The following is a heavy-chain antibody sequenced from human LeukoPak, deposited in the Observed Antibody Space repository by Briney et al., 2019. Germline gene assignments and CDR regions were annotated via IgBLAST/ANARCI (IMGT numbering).Heavy chain of an antibody. D-gene: IGHD1-26*01. Sequence: GGSLRLSCAASGFTFSSYWMHWVRQAPGKGLVWVSCINSDGSSTSYADSVKGRFTISRDNAKNTLYLQMNSLRAEDMAVYYCARDRHSGSYYLLAYYYGMDVWGQGTTVTVSS. CDR1: GFTFSSYW. CDR2: INSDGSST. CDR3: ARDRHSGSYYLLAYYYGMDV. J-gene: IGHJ6*02. V-gene: IGHV3-74*01.